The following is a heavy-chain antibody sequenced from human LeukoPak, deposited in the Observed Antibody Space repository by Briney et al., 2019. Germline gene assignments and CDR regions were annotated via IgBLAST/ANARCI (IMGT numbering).Heavy chain of an antibody. J-gene: IGHJ4*02. V-gene: IGHV6-1*01. CDR2: TYYRSKWYN. CDR1: GDSVSSNSAA. CDR3: AREGNVDIVATIKSGDYYDSSGSLGY. Sequence: SQTLSLTCAISGDSVSSNSAAWNWIRQSPSRGLEWLGRTYYRSKWYNDYAVSVKSRITINPGTSKNQFSLQLNSVTPEDTAVYYCAREGNVDIVATIKSGDYYDSSGSLGYWGQGTLVTVSS. D-gene: IGHD5-12*01.